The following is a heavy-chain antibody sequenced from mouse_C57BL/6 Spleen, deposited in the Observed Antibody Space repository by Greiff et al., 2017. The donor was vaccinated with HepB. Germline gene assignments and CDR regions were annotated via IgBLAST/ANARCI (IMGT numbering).Heavy chain of an antibody. J-gene: IGHJ3*01. CDR2: IDPSDSYT. Sequence: VQLKQPGAELVKPGASVKLSCKASGYTFTSYWMQWVKQRPGKGLEWIGEIDPSDSYTNYNQKFKGKATLTVDTSSSTAYMQLSSLTSEDSAVYYCARKGAYWGQGTLVTVSA. V-gene: IGHV1-50*01. CDR1: GYTFTSYW. CDR3: ARKGAY.